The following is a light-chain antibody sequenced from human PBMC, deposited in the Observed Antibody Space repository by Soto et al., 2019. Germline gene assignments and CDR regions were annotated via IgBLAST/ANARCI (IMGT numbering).Light chain of an antibody. CDR1: SGSVSTNYY. CDR2: NTN. J-gene: IGLJ2*01. Sequence: QAVVTQEPSFSVSPGGTVTFTCGLSSGSVSTNYYPSWYQQTPGQAPRTLIYNTNSRSSGVPDRFSGSILGNKAALTLTGAQAEDESDYYCVLYMGLGISVFGGGTKLTVL. CDR3: VLYMGLGISV. V-gene: IGLV8-61*01.